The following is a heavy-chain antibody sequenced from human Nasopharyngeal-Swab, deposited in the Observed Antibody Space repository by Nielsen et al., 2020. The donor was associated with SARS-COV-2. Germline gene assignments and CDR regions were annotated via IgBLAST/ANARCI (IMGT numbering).Heavy chain of an antibody. D-gene: IGHD2-2*01. J-gene: IGHJ4*02. CDR1: GYSFTSYW. Sequence: GESLKISCKGSGYSFTSYWIGWVRQMPGKGLEWMGIIYPGDSDTRYSPSFQGQVTIAADKSISTADLQGSSLKASDTARYYCARHGLYCSSTSCYFDYWGQGTLVPFSS. CDR3: ARHGLYCSSTSCYFDY. V-gene: IGHV5-51*01. CDR2: IYPGDSDT.